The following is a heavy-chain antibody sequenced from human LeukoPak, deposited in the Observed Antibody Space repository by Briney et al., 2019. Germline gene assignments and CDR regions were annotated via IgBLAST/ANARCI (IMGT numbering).Heavy chain of an antibody. CDR3: ARTSPETYSGSSPFDY. CDR2: IDWDDDK. J-gene: IGHJ4*02. V-gene: IGHV2-70*04. Sequence: SGPALVKLPQTLTLTCTFAGFSLSTGGMRVNWIRQPQGKALEWLARIDWDDDKFYSTSLKTRLTISKDTSKNQVVLTMTNMDPVDTATYYCARTSPETYSGSSPFDYWGQGTLVTVS. D-gene: IGHD1-26*01. CDR1: GFSLSTGGMR.